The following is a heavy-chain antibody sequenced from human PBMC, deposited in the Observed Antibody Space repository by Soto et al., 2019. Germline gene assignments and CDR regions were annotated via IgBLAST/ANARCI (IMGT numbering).Heavy chain of an antibody. J-gene: IGHJ4*02. CDR2: ISYDGSNK. D-gene: IGHD3-10*01. CDR1: GFTFSSYG. CDR3: ANGGGSGSYHFDY. Sequence: QVQLVESGGGVVQPGRSLRLSCAASGFTFSSYGMHWVRQAPGKGLEWVAVISYDGSNKYYADSVKGRFTISRDNSKNTLYLQMNSRRAEDTAVYYCANGGGSGSYHFDYWGQGTLVTVSS. V-gene: IGHV3-30*18.